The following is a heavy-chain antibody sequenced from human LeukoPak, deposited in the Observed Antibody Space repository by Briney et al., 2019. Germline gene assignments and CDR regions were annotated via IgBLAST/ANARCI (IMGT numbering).Heavy chain of an antibody. V-gene: IGHV4-59*08. CDR2: IYNSGST. D-gene: IGHD3-10*01. Sequence: SETLSLTCTVSGDSISRYYWSWIRQPPGKGLEWIAYIYNSGSTSTNPSLKSRVTISVDTSKNQFSLKLSSVTAADTAVYYCARRRGDFGSGELDFWGQGTLVTVSP. CDR1: GDSISRYY. J-gene: IGHJ4*02. CDR3: ARRRGDFGSGELDF.